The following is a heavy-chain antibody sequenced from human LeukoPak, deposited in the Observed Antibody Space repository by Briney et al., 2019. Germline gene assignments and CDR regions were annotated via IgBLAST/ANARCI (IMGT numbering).Heavy chain of an antibody. Sequence: PSETLSLTCVVYGVSFSGYYWSCIRQAPGKGLEWIGEISHGGITKYNPSLTSRVTISVDSSKKQLSLNLTSASAADTAVYYCARGLAVAVDYYYYYMDVWGNGTTVTVSS. D-gene: IGHD6-19*01. V-gene: IGHV4-34*01. CDR2: ISHGGIT. CDR1: GVSFSGYY. J-gene: IGHJ6*03. CDR3: ARGLAVAVDYYYYYMDV.